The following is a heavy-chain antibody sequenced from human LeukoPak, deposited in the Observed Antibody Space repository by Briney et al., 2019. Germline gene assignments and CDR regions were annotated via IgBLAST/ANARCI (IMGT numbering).Heavy chain of an antibody. CDR3: ARDPPLVRGVIAFDY. Sequence: ASVKVSCKASGYTFTGYYMHGVRQAPGQGREWMGWISAYNGNTNYAQKLQGRVTMTTDTSTSTAYMELRSLRSDDTAVYYCARDPPLVRGVIAFDYWGQGTLVTVSS. CDR1: GYTFTGYY. V-gene: IGHV1-18*04. J-gene: IGHJ4*02. CDR2: ISAYNGNT. D-gene: IGHD3-10*01.